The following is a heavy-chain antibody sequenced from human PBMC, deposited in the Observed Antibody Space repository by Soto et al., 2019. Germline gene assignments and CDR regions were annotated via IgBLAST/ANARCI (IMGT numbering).Heavy chain of an antibody. CDR1: GFTFSSYA. Sequence: PGGSLRLSCAASGFTFSSYAMSWVRQAPGKGLEWVSAISGSGGSTYYADSVKGRFTISRDNSKNTLYLQMNSLRAEDTAVYYCAKDLRYSYDYGPTFDYWGQGTLVTVSS. CDR2: ISGSGGST. D-gene: IGHD4-17*01. CDR3: AKDLRYSYDYGPTFDY. V-gene: IGHV3-23*01. J-gene: IGHJ4*02.